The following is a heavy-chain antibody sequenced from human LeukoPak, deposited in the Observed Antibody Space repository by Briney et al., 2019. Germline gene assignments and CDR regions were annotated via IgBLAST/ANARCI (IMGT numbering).Heavy chain of an antibody. CDR1: GFTFSSYS. J-gene: IGHJ6*03. D-gene: IGHD1-26*01. CDR2: ISSSSSYI. V-gene: IGHV3-21*01. CDR3: ARITKIVGAPMDV. Sequence: PGGSPRLSCAASGFTFSSYSMNWVRQAPGKGLEWVSSISSSSSYIYYADSVKGRFTISRDNAKNSLYLQMNSLRAEDTAVYYCARITKIVGAPMDVWGKGTTVTVSS.